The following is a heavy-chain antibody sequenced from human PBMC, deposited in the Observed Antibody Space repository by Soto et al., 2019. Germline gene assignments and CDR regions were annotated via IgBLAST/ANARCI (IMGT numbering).Heavy chain of an antibody. CDR1: GGSISSGGYY. D-gene: IGHD6-13*01. CDR3: ARDRGRLAAAGPGDDYYGMDV. Sequence: PSQTLSLTCTVSGGSISSGGYYWSWIRKHPGKGLDWIGYIYYSGSTYYNTSLKSRVTISVDTSKNQFSLKLSSVTAANTAVYYCARDRGRLAAAGPGDDYYGMDVWRQGTTDSVTS. J-gene: IGHJ6*02. V-gene: IGHV4-31*03. CDR2: IYYSGST.